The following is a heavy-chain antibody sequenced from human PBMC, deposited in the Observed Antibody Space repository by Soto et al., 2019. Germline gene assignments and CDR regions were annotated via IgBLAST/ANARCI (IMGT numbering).Heavy chain of an antibody. V-gene: IGHV3-9*01. D-gene: IGHD3-9*01. CDR3: AKGRISDWYASSFDY. J-gene: IGHJ4*02. Sequence: VQLVESGGGLVQPGRSLRLSCAASGFTFDDYAMHWVRQAPGKGLEWVSGISWNSGSIGYADSVKGRFTISRDNAKNSLYLQMNSLRAEDTALYYCAKGRISDWYASSFDYWGQGTLVTVSS. CDR1: GFTFDDYA. CDR2: ISWNSGSI.